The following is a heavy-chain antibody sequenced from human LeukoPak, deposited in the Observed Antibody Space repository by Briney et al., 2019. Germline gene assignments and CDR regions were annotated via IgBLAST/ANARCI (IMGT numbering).Heavy chain of an antibody. D-gene: IGHD3-10*01. CDR3: VRDGGRLNFGNGASFDY. Sequence: GGSLRLSCAASGFTFSASWMYWVRQAPGKGLVWVSRIKSDGSSTSYADSVKGRFTISRDNAKNTLYLQMNSLRAEDTAMYYCVRDGGRLNFGNGASFDYWGQGTLVTVSS. J-gene: IGHJ4*02. V-gene: IGHV3-74*01. CDR1: GFTFSASW. CDR2: IKSDGSST.